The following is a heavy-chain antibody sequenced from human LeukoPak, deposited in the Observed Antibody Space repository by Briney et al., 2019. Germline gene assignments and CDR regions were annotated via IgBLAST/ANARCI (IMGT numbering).Heavy chain of an antibody. CDR2: ISGSGGST. J-gene: IGHJ4*02. CDR1: GFTFSSYA. Sequence: GGSLRLSCAASGFTFSSYAMSWVRQAPGKGLEWVSAISGSGGSTYYADSVKGRFTISRDNSKNTLYLQMNSLRAEDTAVYYCAKGALVGLAEAGPAYYFDYWGQGTLVTVSS. V-gene: IGHV3-23*01. D-gene: IGHD6-19*01. CDR3: AKGALVGLAEAGPAYYFDY.